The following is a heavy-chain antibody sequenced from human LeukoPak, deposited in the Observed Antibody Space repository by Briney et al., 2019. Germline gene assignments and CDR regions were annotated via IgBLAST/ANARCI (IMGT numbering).Heavy chain of an antibody. CDR3: VRRYCSGGRCYLDY. V-gene: IGHV4-30-4*01. Sequence: PSETLSLTCTVSGGSISSGDYYWSWIRQPPGKGLGWIGYIYYSGSTYQNPSFKSRVTILVDTSKNQFSLKLSSVTAADTAVYYCVRRYCSGGRCYLDYWGQGTLVTVSS. D-gene: IGHD2-15*01. CDR2: IYYSGST. J-gene: IGHJ4*02. CDR1: GGSISSGDYY.